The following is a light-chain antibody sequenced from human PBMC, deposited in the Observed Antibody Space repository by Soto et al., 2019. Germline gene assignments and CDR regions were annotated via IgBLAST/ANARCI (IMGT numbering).Light chain of an antibody. V-gene: IGKV1-6*01. Sequence: AIQMTQSPSSLSASVGDRVTITCRASQGIGNDLGWYQQKSGKAPKLLIYAASNLQGGVPSRFSGSGSGTDFTLTISGLQPEDVATYYYLQDHSYPLTFGGGTKVEI. J-gene: IGKJ4*01. CDR2: AAS. CDR3: LQDHSYPLT. CDR1: QGIGND.